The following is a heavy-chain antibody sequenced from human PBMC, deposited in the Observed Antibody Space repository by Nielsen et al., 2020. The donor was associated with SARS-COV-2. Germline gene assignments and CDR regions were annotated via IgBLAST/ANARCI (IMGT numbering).Heavy chain of an antibody. V-gene: IGHV1-69*04. CDR1: GYTFTSYA. D-gene: IGHD3-22*01. Sequence: SVKVSCKASGYTFTSYAISWVRQAPGQGLEWMGRIIPILGIANYAQKFQGRVTITADKSTSTAYMELSSLRSEDTAVYYCAARGGYIYYYYGMDVWGQGTTVTVSS. CDR3: AARGGYIYYYYGMDV. J-gene: IGHJ6*02. CDR2: IIPILGIA.